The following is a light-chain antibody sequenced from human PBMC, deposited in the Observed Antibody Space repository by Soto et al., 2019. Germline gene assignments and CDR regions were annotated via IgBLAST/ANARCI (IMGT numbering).Light chain of an antibody. CDR3: QQYGSSPRK. CDR1: QNVGSRY. Sequence: EIVLTQSPGTLSLSPGERATLSCRASQNVGSRYLAWYQQKPGQAPRLLIYGISNRATAIPERFSGSRSGTHFRLTIRSLEPGDLAVYYCQQYGSSPRKFGQGTKVEIK. J-gene: IGKJ1*01. CDR2: GIS. V-gene: IGKV3-20*01.